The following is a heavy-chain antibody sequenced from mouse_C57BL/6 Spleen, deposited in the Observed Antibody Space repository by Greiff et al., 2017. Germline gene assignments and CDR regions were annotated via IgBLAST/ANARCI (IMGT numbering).Heavy chain of an antibody. V-gene: IGHV1-55*01. CDR2: IYPGSGST. J-gene: IGHJ3*01. CDR3: ARSRYDYDRFAY. D-gene: IGHD2-4*01. CDR1: GYTFTSYW. Sequence: QVQLKQPGAELVKPGASVKMSCKASGYTFTSYWITWVKQRPGQGLEWIGDIYPGSGSTNYNEKFKSKATLTVDTSSSTAYMQLSSLTSEDSAVYCCARSRYDYDRFAYWGQGTLVTVSA.